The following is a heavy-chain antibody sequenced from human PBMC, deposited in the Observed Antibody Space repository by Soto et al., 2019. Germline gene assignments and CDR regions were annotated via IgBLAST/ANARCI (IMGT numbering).Heavy chain of an antibody. CDR2: ISGGGDRT. D-gene: IGHD3-10*01. CDR3: ARDGSGSYYHYYFDL. CDR1: GFTFSTYA. J-gene: IGHJ4*02. Sequence: GESLRLSCAASGFTFSTYAMNWVRQAPRKGPEWVSSISGGGDRTYYADSGRGRFTISRDNSKNTLYLQMNSLSADDTAVYYCARDGSGSYYHYYFDLWGQGTLVTVSS. V-gene: IGHV3-23*01.